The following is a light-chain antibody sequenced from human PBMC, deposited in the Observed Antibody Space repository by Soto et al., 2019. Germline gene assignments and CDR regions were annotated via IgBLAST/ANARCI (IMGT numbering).Light chain of an antibody. CDR1: HNIERW. Sequence: IQMTQSPSTLSASVGDRVTITCRASHNIERWMAWYQQKRGRAPSLLIFDATTLHSGVPSRFRGGGSGTELTLTINGLQPDDFATYCCQQFAKSSAFGQGAKVDI. V-gene: IGKV1-5*01. CDR3: QQFAKSSA. J-gene: IGKJ1*01. CDR2: DAT.